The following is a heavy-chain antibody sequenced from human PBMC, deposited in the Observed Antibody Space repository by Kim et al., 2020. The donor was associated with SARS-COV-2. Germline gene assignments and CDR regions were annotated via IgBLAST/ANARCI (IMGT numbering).Heavy chain of an antibody. D-gene: IGHD3-10*01. J-gene: IGHJ3*02. V-gene: IGHV3-23*01. Sequence: DSVTGRFTISRDNSKNTLYLQMNSLRAEDTAVYSCATMIMVRGDTGAFDIWGQGTMVTVSS. CDR3: ATMIMVRGDTGAFDI.